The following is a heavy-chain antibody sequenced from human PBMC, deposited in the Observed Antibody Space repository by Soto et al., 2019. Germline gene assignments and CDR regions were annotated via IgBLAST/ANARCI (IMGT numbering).Heavy chain of an antibody. CDR3: AKVTVRECSSTSCHYYYYGMDV. CDR2: ISYDGSNK. CDR1: GFTFSSYG. D-gene: IGHD2-2*01. J-gene: IGHJ6*02. Sequence: PVGSLRLSCAASGFTFSSYGMHWVRQAPGKGLEWVAVISYDGSNKYYADSVKGRFTISRDNSKNTLYLQMNSLRAEDTAVYYCAKVTVRECSSTSCHYYYYGMDVWGQGTTVTVSS. V-gene: IGHV3-30*18.